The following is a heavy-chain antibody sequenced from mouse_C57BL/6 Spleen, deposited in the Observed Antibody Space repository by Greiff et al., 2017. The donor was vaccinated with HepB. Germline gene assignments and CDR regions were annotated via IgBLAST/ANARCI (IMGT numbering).Heavy chain of an antibody. CDR3: ARQGTGTDWYFDV. CDR1: GFTFSSYG. D-gene: IGHD4-1*01. J-gene: IGHJ1*03. CDR2: IRSGGSYT. V-gene: IGHV5-6*01. Sequence: EVQRVESGGDLVKPGGSLKLSCAASGFTFSSYGMSWVRQTPDKRLEWVATIRSGGSYTYYPDSVKGRFTISRDNAKNTLYLQMRSLKAEDTAMYYCARQGTGTDWYFDVWGTGTTVTVSS.